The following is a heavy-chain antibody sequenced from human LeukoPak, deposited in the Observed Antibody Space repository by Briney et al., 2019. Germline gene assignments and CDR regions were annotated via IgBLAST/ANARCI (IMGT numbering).Heavy chain of an antibody. D-gene: IGHD3-10*01. J-gene: IGHJ4*02. Sequence: PSETLSLTCTVSGYSISSGYYWGWIRQPPGKGLEWIGSIYHSGSTYYNPSLKSRVTISVDTSKYQFSLKLSSVTAADTAVYYCARDKGSGSYYVPFDYWGQGTLVTVSS. CDR2: IYHSGST. CDR1: GYSISSGYY. V-gene: IGHV4-38-2*02. CDR3: ARDKGSGSYYVPFDY.